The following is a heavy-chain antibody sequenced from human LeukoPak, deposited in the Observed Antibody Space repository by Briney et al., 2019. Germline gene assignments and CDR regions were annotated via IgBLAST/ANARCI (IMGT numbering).Heavy chain of an antibody. CDR1: GFTFSSYA. J-gene: IGHJ4*02. Sequence: PGGSLRLSCAASGFTFSSYAMSCVRQAPGNVLEWVSAISASGASTNYADSVTGRFTISRDDSKNTLYLQMNSLRAEDTAVYYCARAHGYSYGYIDYWGQGTLVTVSS. V-gene: IGHV3-23*01. CDR3: ARAHGYSYGYIDY. D-gene: IGHD5-18*01. CDR2: ISASGAST.